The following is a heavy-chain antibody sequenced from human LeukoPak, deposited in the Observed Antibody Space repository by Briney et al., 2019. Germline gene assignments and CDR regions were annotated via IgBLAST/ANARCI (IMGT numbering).Heavy chain of an antibody. CDR2: ISGSGGST. D-gene: IGHD1-1*01. Sequence: GGSLRLSCAASGFTFSSYAMSWVRQAPGKGLEWVSAISGSGGSTYYADSVEGRFTISRDNSKNTLYLQMDSLRAEDTALYYCAKDAPLGTGKTYYSDCWGQGTLVTVSS. J-gene: IGHJ4*02. CDR1: GFTFSSYA. V-gene: IGHV3-23*01. CDR3: AKDAPLGTGKTYYSDC.